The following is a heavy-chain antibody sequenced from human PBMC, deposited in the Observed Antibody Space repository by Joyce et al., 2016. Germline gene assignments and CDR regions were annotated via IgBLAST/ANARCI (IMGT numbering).Heavy chain of an antibody. V-gene: IGHV3-23*01. J-gene: IGHJ6*03. Sequence: EVQLLESGGGLVQPAGSLRLSCAASGFTFSSYAMRWGRQARGEGLEWVSVIRGSGGSSYDADSVKGRFTFSRDNSKNTLYLQMNSLRAEDTAVYYCAKVAEGSAVYFYYMDVWGKGTTVTVSS. CDR1: GFTFSSYA. CDR3: AKVAEGSAVYFYYMDV. CDR2: IRGSGGSS. D-gene: IGHD6-6*01.